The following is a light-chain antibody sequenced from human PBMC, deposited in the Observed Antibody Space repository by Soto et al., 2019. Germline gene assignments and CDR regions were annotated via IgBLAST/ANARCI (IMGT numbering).Light chain of an antibody. CDR3: QQCHNWPRIT. CDR1: QSVDGY. V-gene: IGKV3-15*01. CDR2: GAS. Sequence: TASAYIGHSATPSCTASQSVDGYLAWYQQKPGQAARLLIYGASTRATGVTARFRGGGSGTEFTLTISSLKPEDFAVYYCQQCHNWPRITVGQRTRLEI. J-gene: IGKJ5*01.